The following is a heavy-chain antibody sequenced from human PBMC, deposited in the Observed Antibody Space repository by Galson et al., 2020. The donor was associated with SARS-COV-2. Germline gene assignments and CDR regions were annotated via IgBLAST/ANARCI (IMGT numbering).Heavy chain of an antibody. V-gene: IGHV3-33*01. CDR3: AREGGYSRDFDY. Sequence: GESLKISCAASGFTFSSYGMHWVRQAPGKGLEWVAVIWYDGSNKYYADSVKGRFTISRDNSKNTLYLQMNSLRAEDTAVYYCAREGGYSRDFDYWGQGTLVTVSS. D-gene: IGHD5-18*01. CDR1: GFTFSSYG. J-gene: IGHJ4*02. CDR2: IWYDGSNK.